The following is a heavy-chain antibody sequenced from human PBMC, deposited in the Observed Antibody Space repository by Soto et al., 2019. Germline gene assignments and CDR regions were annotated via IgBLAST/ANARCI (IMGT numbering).Heavy chain of an antibody. CDR3: ASGAGTRDSYCRGGSCYTN. J-gene: IGHJ4*02. V-gene: IGHV1-69*02. D-gene: IGHD2-15*01. Sequence: ASVKVSCKASGGTLTTYTFNWVRQAPGQGLEWMARIIRTLDIANSAQKFQGRVTTCADTFTRTVYMELSSLRPEDTAVYYCASGAGTRDSYCRGGSCYTNWRQGTLVTVSS. CDR1: GGTLTTYT. CDR2: IIRTLDIA.